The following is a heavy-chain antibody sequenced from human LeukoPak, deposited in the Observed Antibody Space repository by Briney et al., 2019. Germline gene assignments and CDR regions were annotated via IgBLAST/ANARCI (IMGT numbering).Heavy chain of an antibody. D-gene: IGHD2-2*01. J-gene: IGHJ6*02. Sequence: ASVKVSCKASGYTFTSYAMHWVRQAPGQRLEWMGWINAGNGNTKHSQKFQGRVTITRDTSASTAYMELSSLRSEDTAVYYCARSTYCSSTSCYSAPIYSYYYGMDVWGQGTTVTVSS. CDR3: ARSTYCSSTSCYSAPIYSYYYGMDV. CDR1: GYTFTSYA. V-gene: IGHV1-3*01. CDR2: INAGNGNT.